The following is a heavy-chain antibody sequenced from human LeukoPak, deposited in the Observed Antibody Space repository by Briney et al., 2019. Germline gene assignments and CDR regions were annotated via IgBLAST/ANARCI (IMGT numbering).Heavy chain of an antibody. D-gene: IGHD2-15*01. Sequence: GASVKVSCKASGYTFTSYGISWVRQAPGQGLEGMGWISAYNGNTNYVQKLQDRVTMDTATSTSTAYMELRSLRSDDTAVYYCARTPFLYCSGGSCYSDFWGQGTLVTVSS. CDR3: ARTPFLYCSGGSCYSDF. J-gene: IGHJ4*02. CDR1: GYTFTSYG. V-gene: IGHV1-18*01. CDR2: ISAYNGNT.